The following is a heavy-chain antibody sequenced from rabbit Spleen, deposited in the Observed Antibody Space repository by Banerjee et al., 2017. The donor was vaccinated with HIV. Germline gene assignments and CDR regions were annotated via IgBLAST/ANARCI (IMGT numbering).Heavy chain of an antibody. D-gene: IGHD1-1*01. CDR3: ARDLVAVIGWNFNL. Sequence: EQLEESGGGLVKTEGSLTLTCKASGDSLNDKDEMCWVRQAPGKGLEWIACINIVTGKSVYASWAKGRFTMSRTSSTTVTLQMSSLTAADTATYFCARDLVAVIGWNFNLWGPGTLVTVS. J-gene: IGHJ4*01. CDR2: INIVTGKS. CDR1: GDSLNDKDE. V-gene: IGHV1S45*01.